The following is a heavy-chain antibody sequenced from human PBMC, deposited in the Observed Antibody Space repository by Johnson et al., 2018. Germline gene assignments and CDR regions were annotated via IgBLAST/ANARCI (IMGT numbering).Heavy chain of an antibody. J-gene: IGHJ6*02. D-gene: IGHD3-16*01. V-gene: IGHV3-33*01. CDR1: GFTFSSYG. Sequence: QVQLVQSGGGVVQPGRSLRLSCAASGFTFSSYGMHWVRQAPGKGLAWVAVIWYDGSNKYYADSVKGRFTIPRDNSKNTLYLQMNRLRAADTAVHYCARDGGPLDYYYGMDVWGQGTTVTVSS. CDR3: ARDGGPLDYYYGMDV. CDR2: IWYDGSNK.